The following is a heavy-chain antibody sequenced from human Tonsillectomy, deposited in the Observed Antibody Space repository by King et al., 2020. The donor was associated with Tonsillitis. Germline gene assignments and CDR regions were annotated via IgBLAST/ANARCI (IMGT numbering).Heavy chain of an antibody. V-gene: IGHV3-23*04. CDR1: GLPLSTFP. D-gene: IGHD6-13*01. Sequence: VQLVESGGARFQLGGSLGPSVPPSGLPLSTFPLIWSPRPPGRGREWVPVIVLGGGNQTYADSVKGRFTISRDNSKNTLCLQMNSLRAEDTAVYYCAKPASPYSISHMDYWGQGNLVTVSS. CDR3: AKPASPYSISHMDY. CDR2: IVLGGGNQ. J-gene: IGHJ4*02.